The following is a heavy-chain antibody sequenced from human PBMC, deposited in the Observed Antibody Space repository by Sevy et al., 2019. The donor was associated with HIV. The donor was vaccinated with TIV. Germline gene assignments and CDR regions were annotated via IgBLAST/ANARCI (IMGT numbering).Heavy chain of an antibody. CDR1: GFTFDDYA. V-gene: IGHV3-9*01. Sequence: GGSLRLSCAASGFTFDDYAMHWVRQAPGKGLEWVSGISWNSGSIGYADSVKGRFTISRDNAKNSLYLQMNSLRAEDTALYYCAKDIHSSSWKWVDYYGMDVWGQGTTVTVSS. CDR3: AKDIHSSSWKWVDYYGMDV. CDR2: ISWNSGSI. J-gene: IGHJ6*02. D-gene: IGHD6-13*01.